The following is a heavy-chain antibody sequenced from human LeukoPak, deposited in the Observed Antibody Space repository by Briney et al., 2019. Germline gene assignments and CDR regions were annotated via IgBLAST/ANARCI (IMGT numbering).Heavy chain of an antibody. CDR3: ARTRHYDILTGYQEAAGAFDI. J-gene: IGHJ3*02. CDR1: GYSFTSYW. V-gene: IGHV5-10-1*01. CDR2: IDPSDSYT. Sequence: GESLKISCKGSGYSFTSYWISWVRQMPGKGPEWMGRIDPSDSYTNYSPSFQGHVTISADKSISTAYLQWSSLKASDTAMYYCARTRHYDILTGYQEAAGAFDIRGQGTMVTVSS. D-gene: IGHD3-9*01.